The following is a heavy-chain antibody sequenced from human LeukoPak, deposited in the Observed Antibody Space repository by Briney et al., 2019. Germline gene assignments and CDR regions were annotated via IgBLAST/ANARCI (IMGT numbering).Heavy chain of an antibody. J-gene: IGHJ2*01. CDR2: IYYSGST. Sequence: PSETLSLTCTVSGGSISSSSYYWGWIRQPPGKGLEWIGSIYYSGSTYYNPSLKSRVTISVDTSKNQFSLRLTSVTAADTAVYYCARKTDSSGWYPYFDPWGRGTLVTVSS. CDR1: GGSISSSSYY. V-gene: IGHV4-39*01. D-gene: IGHD6-19*01. CDR3: ARKTDSSGWYPYFDP.